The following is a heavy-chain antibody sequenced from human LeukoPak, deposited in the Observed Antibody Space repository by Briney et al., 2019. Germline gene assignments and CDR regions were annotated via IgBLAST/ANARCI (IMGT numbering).Heavy chain of an antibody. J-gene: IGHJ5*02. CDR3: ARVVGAKDWFGP. D-gene: IGHD1-26*01. Sequence: SETLSLTCAVSGYSISSGYYWGWIRQPPGKGLEWIGSIYHSGSTYYNPSLKSRVTISVDTSKNQFSLKLSSVTAADTAVYYCARVVGAKDWFGPWGQGTLVTVSS. CDR2: IYHSGST. V-gene: IGHV4-38-2*01. CDR1: GYSISSGYY.